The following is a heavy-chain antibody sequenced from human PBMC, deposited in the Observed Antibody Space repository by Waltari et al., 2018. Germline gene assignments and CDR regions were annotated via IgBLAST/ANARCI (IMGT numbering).Heavy chain of an antibody. CDR1: GGSFSGYY. J-gene: IGHJ6*03. V-gene: IGHV4-34*01. CDR3: AVTSSIAARRSASYYYYYYMDV. Sequence: QVQLQQWGAGLLKPSETLSLTCAVYGGSFSGYYWSWIRQPPGKGLEWIGEINHSGRTNYNPPLKSRVTISIDTSKNQFSLKLSSVTAADTAVYYCAVTSSIAARRSASYYYYYYMDVWGKGTTVTVSS. CDR2: INHSGRT. D-gene: IGHD6-6*01.